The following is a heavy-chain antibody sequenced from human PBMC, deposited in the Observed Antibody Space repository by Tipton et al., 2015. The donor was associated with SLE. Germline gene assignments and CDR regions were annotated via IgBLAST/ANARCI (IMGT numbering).Heavy chain of an antibody. CDR3: ARADLPYYDFWSGLNWFDP. J-gene: IGHJ5*02. V-gene: IGHV3-21*01. D-gene: IGHD3-3*01. CDR1: GFTFSSYG. Sequence: SLRLSCAASGFTFSSYGMTWVRQAPGKGLEWVSSISTSSRYIYYADSVKGRFTISRDNAKNSLFLQMNSLRAEDTAVYYCARADLPYYDFWSGLNWFDPWGQGTLVTVSS. CDR2: ISTSSRYI.